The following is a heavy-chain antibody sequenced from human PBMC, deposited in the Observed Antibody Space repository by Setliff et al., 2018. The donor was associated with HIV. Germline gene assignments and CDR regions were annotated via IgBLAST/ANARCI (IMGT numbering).Heavy chain of an antibody. Sequence: PSETLSLTCTVSGGSITGYYWSWIRQPPGKGMEWIGYIYYNGGTSYNPSFRSRVTISVDTSKNQFSLMLDSVTAADTAVYYCARDALGGAMDFWSGYYYYYYGMDVWGQGTTVTVSS. D-gene: IGHD3-3*01. CDR1: GGSITGYY. CDR3: ARDALGGAMDFWSGYYYYYYGMDV. J-gene: IGHJ6*02. V-gene: IGHV4-59*01. CDR2: IYYNGGT.